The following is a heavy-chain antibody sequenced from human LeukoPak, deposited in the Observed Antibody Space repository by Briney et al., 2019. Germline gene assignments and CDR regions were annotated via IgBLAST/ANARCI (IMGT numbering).Heavy chain of an antibody. V-gene: IGHV3-66*01. CDR1: GLNVSSNY. CDR2: IYSGGSI. J-gene: IGHJ4*02. D-gene: IGHD4-17*01. Sequence: GGSLRLSCAASGLNVSSNYMSWVRQAPGKGLEWVSVIYSGGSIYYADSVKGRFIISRDNSKNTLYLQMNSLRADDTAVYYCARVARYGDYIGGSDYWGQGALVTVSS. CDR3: ARVARYGDYIGGSDY.